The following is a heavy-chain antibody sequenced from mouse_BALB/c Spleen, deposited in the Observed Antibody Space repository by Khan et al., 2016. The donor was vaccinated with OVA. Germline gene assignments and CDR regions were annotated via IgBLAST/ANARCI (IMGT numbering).Heavy chain of an antibody. J-gene: IGHJ2*01. CDR3: GGGIDYDYFDY. CDR1: GYSFTGYF. V-gene: IGHV1-37*01. Sequence: EVQVVESGPELVKPGASVKISCKASGYSFTGYFMNWVKQSHGKSLEWIGRINPYNGDTFYNQKFKGKATLTVDKSSSTAHMELLSLTSEDSAVYYCGGGIDYDYFDYWGQGTTLTVSS. CDR2: INPYNGDT. D-gene: IGHD2-4*01.